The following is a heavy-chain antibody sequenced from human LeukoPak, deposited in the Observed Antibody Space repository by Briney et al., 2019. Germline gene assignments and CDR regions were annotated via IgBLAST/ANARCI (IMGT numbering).Heavy chain of an antibody. Sequence: GGSLRLSCAASGFTFSSYAMSWVRQAPGKGLECVSSITVTDGGTLYADSVKGRFTISRDNSKNTLYLQMNSLRAEDTALYYCAKDREYYYGSGSYVPTEFDYWGQGTLVTVSS. CDR3: AKDREYYYGSGSYVPTEFDY. V-gene: IGHV3-23*01. CDR2: ITVTDGGT. CDR1: GFTFSSYA. J-gene: IGHJ4*02. D-gene: IGHD3-10*01.